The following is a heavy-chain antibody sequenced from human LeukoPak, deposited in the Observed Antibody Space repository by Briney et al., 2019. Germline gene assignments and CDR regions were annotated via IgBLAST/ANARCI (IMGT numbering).Heavy chain of an antibody. D-gene: IGHD2-15*01. V-gene: IGHV1-2*02. J-gene: IGHJ4*02. CDR1: GYTFTGYY. CDR3: ARAPSLYIVVVVAATLFDY. Sequence: GASVKVSCKASGYTFTGYYMHWVRQAPGQGLEWMGWINPNSGGTNYAQKFQGRVTMTRDTSISTAYMELSRLRSDDTAVYYRARAPSLYIVVVVAATLFDYWGQGTLVTVSS. CDR2: INPNSGGT.